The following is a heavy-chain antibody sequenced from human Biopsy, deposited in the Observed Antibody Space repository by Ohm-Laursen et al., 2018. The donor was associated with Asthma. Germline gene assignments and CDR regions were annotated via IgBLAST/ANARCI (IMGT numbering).Heavy chain of an antibody. Sequence: SLRLSCAASGFTFSSSGMHWVRQAPGKGLEWVALISYDGSNKYYGDSVKGRFTISRDNSKNTLYLQMNSLRAEDTAVYYCASYEVVTAILPMDFWGQGITVTVSS. D-gene: IGHD2-21*02. CDR3: ASYEVVTAILPMDF. V-gene: IGHV3-30*03. CDR2: ISYDGSNK. J-gene: IGHJ6*02. CDR1: GFTFSSSG.